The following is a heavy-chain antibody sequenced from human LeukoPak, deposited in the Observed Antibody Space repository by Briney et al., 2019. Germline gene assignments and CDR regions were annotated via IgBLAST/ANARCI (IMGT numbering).Heavy chain of an antibody. Sequence: SETLSLTCTVSGGSISSYYWSWIRQPAGKGLEWIGRTYTSGSTNYNPSLKSRVTMSVDTSKNQFSLKLSSVTAADTAVYYCARVGRQLAPFDYWGQGTLVTVSS. CDR3: ARVGRQLAPFDY. J-gene: IGHJ4*02. CDR2: TYTSGST. V-gene: IGHV4-4*07. CDR1: GGSISSYY. D-gene: IGHD6-13*01.